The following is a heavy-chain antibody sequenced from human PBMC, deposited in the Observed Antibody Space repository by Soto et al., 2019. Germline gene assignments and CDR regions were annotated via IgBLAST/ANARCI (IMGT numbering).Heavy chain of an antibody. J-gene: IGHJ4*02. CDR3: AGEYYYGSGPWY. V-gene: IGHV1-18*01. CDR1: GYTFTSYG. D-gene: IGHD3-10*01. Sequence: QVQLVQSGAEVKKPGASVKVSCKASGYTFTSYGISWVRQAPGQGLVWMGWISAYNGNTNYAQKLQGSVTRPTDASASTAYMELRSLRSQATAVYYCAGEYYYGSGPWYWGQGTLVIVSS. CDR2: ISAYNGNT.